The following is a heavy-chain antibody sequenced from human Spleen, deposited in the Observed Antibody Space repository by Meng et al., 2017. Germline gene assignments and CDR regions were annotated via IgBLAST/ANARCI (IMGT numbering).Heavy chain of an antibody. J-gene: IGHJ4*02. CDR2: IKHSGST. Sequence: QVQLQEWGAGLLKPSETLSLTCAVYGGSFSGYYWSWIRQPPGKGLEWIGEIKHSGSTKYNASLKSRVTISLDTSKNQFSLRMASMTAAGTAVYYCALLGVVETTSLEDHWGQGTLVTVSS. CDR1: GGSFSGYY. CDR3: ALLGVVETTSLEDH. V-gene: IGHV4-34*01. D-gene: IGHD2-21*02.